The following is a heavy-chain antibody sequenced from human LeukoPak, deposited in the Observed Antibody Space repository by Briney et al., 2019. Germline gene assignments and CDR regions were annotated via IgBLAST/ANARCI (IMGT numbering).Heavy chain of an antibody. J-gene: IGHJ4*02. D-gene: IGHD7-27*01. Sequence: GGSLRLSCAASGFTFSIYWMTWVRQAPGKGLEWVANIKEDGNEKYYVDSVKGRFTISRDNAKNSLYLQMNSLRAEDTAVYYCAKVQLGIGVDYWGQGTLVTVSS. CDR3: AKVQLGIGVDY. CDR1: GFTFSIYW. V-gene: IGHV3-7*05. CDR2: IKEDGNEK.